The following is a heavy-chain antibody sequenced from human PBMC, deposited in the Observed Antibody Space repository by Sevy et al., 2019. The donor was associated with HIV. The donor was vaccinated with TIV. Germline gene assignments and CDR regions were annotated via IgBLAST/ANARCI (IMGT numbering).Heavy chain of an antibody. Sequence: ASVKVSCKASGYTFTSYAMNWVRQAPGQGLEWMGWINTNTGNPTYAQGFTGRFVFSLDTSVSTAYLQISSLKAEATAVYYCATDLRDDFWSGWGQGTMVTVSS. CDR1: GYTFTSYA. CDR2: INTNTGNP. D-gene: IGHD3-3*01. V-gene: IGHV7-4-1*02. J-gene: IGHJ3*01. CDR3: ATDLRDDFWSG.